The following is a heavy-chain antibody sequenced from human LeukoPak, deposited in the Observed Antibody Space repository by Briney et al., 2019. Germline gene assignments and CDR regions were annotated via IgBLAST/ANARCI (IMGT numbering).Heavy chain of an antibody. J-gene: IGHJ6*04. CDR1: GFTFSSYG. V-gene: IGHV3-23*01. Sequence: TGGSLRLSCAASGFTFSSYGMNWVRQAPGKGLEWISGISPSGGGTYYADFVKGRFTISRDNAKNSLYLQMNSLRAEDTAVYYCAELGITMIGGVWGKGTTVTISS. CDR2: ISPSGGGT. D-gene: IGHD3-10*02. CDR3: AELGITMIGGV.